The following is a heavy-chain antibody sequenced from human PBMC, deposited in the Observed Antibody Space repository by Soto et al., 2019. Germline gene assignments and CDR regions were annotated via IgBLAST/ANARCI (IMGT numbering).Heavy chain of an antibody. D-gene: IGHD3-10*01. CDR3: ARGGEGSGSGNYYYYYYYMDV. Sequence: GASVKVSCKASGYTFTSYGISWVRQAPGQGLEWMGWISAYNGNTNYAQKLQGRVTMTTDTSTSTAYMELRSLRSDDTAVYYCARGGEGSGSGNYYYYYYYMDVWGKGTTVTVSS. V-gene: IGHV1-18*01. CDR1: GYTFTSYG. CDR2: ISAYNGNT. J-gene: IGHJ6*03.